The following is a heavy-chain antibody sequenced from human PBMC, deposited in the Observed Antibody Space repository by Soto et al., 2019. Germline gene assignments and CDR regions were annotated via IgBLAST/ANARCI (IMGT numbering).Heavy chain of an antibody. CDR3: ATTVTTRTPGDN. CDR1: GYTFTTTYG. Sequence: QVQLVQSGVEVKKPGASVKVAGKASGYTFTTTYGISWVRHAPGQGLEWMGWIRNDNGNTKYAQNLQGRVTMTTDISTSTAYMELRSLRSDDTAVYYCATTVTTRTPGDNWGQGTLVTVAS. J-gene: IGHJ4*02. D-gene: IGHD4-17*01. V-gene: IGHV1-18*04. CDR2: IRNDNGNT.